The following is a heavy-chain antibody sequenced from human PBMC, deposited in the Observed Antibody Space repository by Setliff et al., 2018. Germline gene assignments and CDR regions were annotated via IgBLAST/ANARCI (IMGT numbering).Heavy chain of an antibody. CDR3: ARTKYYDSGGSYYGSTAEHFQH. D-gene: IGHD3-22*01. Sequence: GGSLRLSCAASGFTFSSYGMHWVRQAPGKGMEWVSYSSSGGNIIKYADSVKGRFTVSRDNAKKSLYLQMNSLRAEDTAVYYCARTKYYDSGGSYYGSTAEHFQHWGQGTLVTVSS. J-gene: IGHJ1*01. V-gene: IGHV3-48*04. CDR1: GFTFSSYG. CDR2: SSSGGNII.